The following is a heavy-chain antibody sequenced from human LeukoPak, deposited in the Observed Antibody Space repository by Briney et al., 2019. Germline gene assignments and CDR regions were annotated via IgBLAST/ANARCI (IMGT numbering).Heavy chain of an antibody. D-gene: IGHD3-22*01. CDR1: GDSVSSNSAA. CDR3: ARSPPLYDSSGYYHEGAFDI. Sequence: SQTLSLTCAISGDSVSSNSAAWNWIRQSPSRGIEWLGRTYYRSKWYNDYAVSLKSRITMNPDTSKNHFSLQLNSVTPEDTAVYYCARSPPLYDSSGYYHEGAFDIWGQGTMVTVSS. V-gene: IGHV6-1*01. CDR2: TYYRSKWYN. J-gene: IGHJ3*02.